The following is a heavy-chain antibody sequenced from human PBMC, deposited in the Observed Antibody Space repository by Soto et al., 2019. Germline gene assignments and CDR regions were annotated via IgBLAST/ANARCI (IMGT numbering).Heavy chain of an antibody. CDR2: IIPIFGTA. V-gene: IGHV1-69*13. J-gene: IGHJ6*02. Sequence: ASVKVSCKASGGTFSSYAISWVRQAPGQGLEWMGGIIPIFGTANYAQKFQGRVTITADESTSTAYMELSSLRSEDTAVYYCARDPPIYYYYGMDVWGQGTTVTVSS. CDR3: ARDPPIYYYYGMDV. CDR1: GGTFSSYA.